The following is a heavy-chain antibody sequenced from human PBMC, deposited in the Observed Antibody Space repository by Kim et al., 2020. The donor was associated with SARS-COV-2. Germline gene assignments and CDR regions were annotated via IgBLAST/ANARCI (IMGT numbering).Heavy chain of an antibody. D-gene: IGHD3-10*01. V-gene: IGHV3-48*03. CDR2: ISGSGSPT. CDR1: GFTFGSYE. J-gene: IGHJ4*02. CDR3: ARGPRPYTAMVLDY. Sequence: GGSLRLSCAASGFTFGSYEMNWVRQAPGKGLEWVSFISGSGSPTYYADSVKGRFTISRDNAKNSLYLQMNSLRAEDTAVYYCARGPRPYTAMVLDYWGQRTLVTVSS.